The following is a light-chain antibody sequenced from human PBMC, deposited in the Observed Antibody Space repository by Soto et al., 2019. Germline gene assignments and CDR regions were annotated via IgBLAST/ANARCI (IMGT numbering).Light chain of an antibody. CDR3: QHYDNSPPT. V-gene: IGKV3-20*01. CDR2: GAS. CDR1: QSISSSS. Sequence: EIVLTQSPGILCRSRGERASLSSRASQSISSSSLAWYQQKPGQAPSLSIYGASSGATGIPDRLSGAGSETDFTLTISRLEPQAFAAYCCQHYDNSPPTFGEGTRL. J-gene: IGKJ5*01.